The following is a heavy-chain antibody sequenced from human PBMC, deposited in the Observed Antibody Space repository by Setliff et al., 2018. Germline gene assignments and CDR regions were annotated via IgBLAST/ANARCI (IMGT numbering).Heavy chain of an antibody. CDR1: GYNFPGYY. CDR2: ISPHTGNT. D-gene: IGHD1-20*01. J-gene: IGHJ4*02. V-gene: IGHV1-2*02. CDR3: ARRAFIETITGYCFDL. Sequence: ASVKVSCKASGYNFPGYYLHWVRQAPGQGLEWMGWISPHTGNTQYAQNFQGRVTMTRDTSISTAYMELSSLRSNDAAFYYCARRAFIETITGYCFDLWGQGTQVTVSS.